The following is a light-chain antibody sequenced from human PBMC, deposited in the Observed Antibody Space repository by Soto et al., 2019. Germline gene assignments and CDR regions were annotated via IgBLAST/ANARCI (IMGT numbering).Light chain of an antibody. Sequence: EIVLTQSPGTLSLSPGERATLSCRASQSVSSSYLAWYQQKPGQAPRLLIYGASSRATGIPDRFSGSGSGTDFTLTISRRGPEDFAVYYCQQYGSSLLTFGGGTKVEIK. J-gene: IGKJ4*01. V-gene: IGKV3-20*01. CDR2: GAS. CDR1: QSVSSSY. CDR3: QQYGSSLLT.